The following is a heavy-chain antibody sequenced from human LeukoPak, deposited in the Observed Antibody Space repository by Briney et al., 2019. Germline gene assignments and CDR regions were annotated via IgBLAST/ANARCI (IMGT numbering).Heavy chain of an antibody. V-gene: IGHV3-30*18. CDR3: AKEAAYSSRRGPGY. CDR1: GFTFSSYG. CDR2: ISYDGSNK. D-gene: IGHD6-13*01. Sequence: PGGSLRLSCAASGFTFSSYGMHWVRQAPGRGLEWVAVISYDGSNKYYADSVKGRFTISRDNSKNTLYLQMNSLRAEDTAVYYCAKEAAYSSRRGPGYWGQGTLVTVSS. J-gene: IGHJ4*02.